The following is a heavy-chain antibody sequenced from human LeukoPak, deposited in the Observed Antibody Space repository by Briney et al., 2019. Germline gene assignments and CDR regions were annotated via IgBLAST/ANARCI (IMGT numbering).Heavy chain of an antibody. Sequence: SQTLSLTCTVSGGSISSYYWSWIRQPAGKGLEWIGRIYTTGITNYNPSLKSRVTMSVDTSKNQFSLKLTPVTAADTAVYYCARDGYYYDSSGYYFWGQGTLVTVSS. V-gene: IGHV4-4*07. CDR3: ARDGYYYDSSGYYF. CDR2: IYTTGIT. D-gene: IGHD3-22*01. J-gene: IGHJ4*02. CDR1: GGSISSYY.